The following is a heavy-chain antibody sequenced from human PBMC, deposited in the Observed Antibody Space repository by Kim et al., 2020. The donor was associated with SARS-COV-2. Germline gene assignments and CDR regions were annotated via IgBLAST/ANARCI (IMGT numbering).Heavy chain of an antibody. J-gene: IGHJ4*02. D-gene: IGHD4-17*01. V-gene: IGHV3-30*06. Sequence: DVVKRRVTISRDNSKNTLNLHMNSLRAEDTAVYYCARSRYGDSGLYFDYWGQGTLVTVSS. CDR3: ARSRYGDSGLYFDY.